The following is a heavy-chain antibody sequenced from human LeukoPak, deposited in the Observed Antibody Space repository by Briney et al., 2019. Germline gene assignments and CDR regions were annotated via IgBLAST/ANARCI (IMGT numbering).Heavy chain of an antibody. D-gene: IGHD6-19*01. Sequence: GGSLRLSCAASGFTFSSYSMNWVRQAPGKGPEWVSSISSSSDYIFYADSVKGRFTISRDNAKNSLYLQMNSLRAEDTAVYYCAHSPSDSSGWYLDYWGQGTLVTVSS. V-gene: IGHV3-21*01. CDR3: AHSPSDSSGWYLDY. CDR2: ISSSSDYI. CDR1: GFTFSSYS. J-gene: IGHJ4*02.